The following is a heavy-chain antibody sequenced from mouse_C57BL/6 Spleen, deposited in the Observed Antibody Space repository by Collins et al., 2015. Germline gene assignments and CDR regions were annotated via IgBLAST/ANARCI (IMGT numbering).Heavy chain of an antibody. Sequence: DVQLQESGPGLVKPSQSLSLTCTVTGYSITSDYAWNWIRQFPGNKLEWMGYISYSGSTSYNPSLKSRISITRDTSKNQFFLQLNSVTTEDTATYYCARRGMRYGNYFYAMDYWGQGTSVTVSS. D-gene: IGHD2-10*02. CDR2: ISYSGST. J-gene: IGHJ4*01. CDR3: ARRGMRYGNYFYAMDY. V-gene: IGHV3-2*02. CDR1: GYSITSDYA.